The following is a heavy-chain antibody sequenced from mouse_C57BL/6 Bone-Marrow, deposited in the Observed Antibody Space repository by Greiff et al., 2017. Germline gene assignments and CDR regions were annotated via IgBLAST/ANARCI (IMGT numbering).Heavy chain of an antibody. CDR2: INPGRGGT. D-gene: IGHD1-1*01. Sequence: QVHVKQSGAELVRPGTSVKVSCKASGYAFTNYLIAWVKQRPGQGLAWIGVINPGRGGTNYNEKFKGKATLTVDTSSSTAYMQLSSLTSEDSAVYFCGSYGNSPAYWGQGPLVTVSA. V-gene: IGHV1-54*01. J-gene: IGHJ3*01. CDR1: GYAFTNYL. CDR3: GSYGNSPAY.